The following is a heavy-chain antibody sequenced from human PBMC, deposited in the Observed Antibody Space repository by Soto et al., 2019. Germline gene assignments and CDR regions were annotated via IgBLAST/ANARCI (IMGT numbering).Heavy chain of an antibody. CDR1: GYTFGGFY. D-gene: IGHD3-16*01. CDR2: VNSNSGAT. Sequence: ASVKVSCKASGYTFGGFYIHWMRQAPGQGLEWVGSVNSNSGATTYAQKFQDSVAMTRDTSVSTAYMDLNRLTSDDTAIYYCAIIMTHSDSFDIWGQGTMV. CDR3: AIIMTHSDSFDI. J-gene: IGHJ3*02. V-gene: IGHV1-2*04.